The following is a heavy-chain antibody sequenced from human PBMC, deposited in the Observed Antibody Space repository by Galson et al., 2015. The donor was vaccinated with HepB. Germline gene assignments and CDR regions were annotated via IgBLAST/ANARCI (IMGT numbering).Heavy chain of an antibody. V-gene: IGHV1-46*01. CDR3: ARGPSGGKPSAEYFQH. Sequence: SVKVSCKASGYTFTSYYMHWVRQAPGQGLEWMGIINPSGGSTSCAQKFQGRVTMTRDSSTSTVYMELSSLRSEDTAVYYCARGPSGGKPSAEYFQHWGQGTLVTVSS. D-gene: IGHD4-23*01. J-gene: IGHJ1*01. CDR2: INPSGGST. CDR1: GYTFTSYY.